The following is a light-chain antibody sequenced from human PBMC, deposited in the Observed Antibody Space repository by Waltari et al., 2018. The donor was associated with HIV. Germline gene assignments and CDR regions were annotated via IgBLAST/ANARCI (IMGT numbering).Light chain of an antibody. J-gene: IGLJ1*01. CDR1: SSNLGNNY. CDR2: ENN. Sequence: QSVLTQPPSVSAAPGQKVTISCSGSSSNLGNNYVSWYQQLPGTAPKLRIYENNKRPSGIPDRVSGSKSGTSATLGITGLQTGDEADYYCGTWDSSLSVYVFGTGTKVTVL. V-gene: IGLV1-51*02. CDR3: GTWDSSLSVYV.